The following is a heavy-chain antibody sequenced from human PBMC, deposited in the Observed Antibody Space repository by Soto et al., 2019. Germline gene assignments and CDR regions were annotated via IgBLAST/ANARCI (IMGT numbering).Heavy chain of an antibody. J-gene: IGHJ4*02. Sequence: EVQLVESGGGLVKPGESLRLSCAASGFTFTNAWMGWVRQAPGKGLEWVGRVKSKSDGETTDYAAPVKGRFTISRDDSKNTLYLQMNSLNAEDTAVYYWSTDRRIASSDYWGQGTLVTVSS. CDR1: GFTFTNAW. CDR3: STDRRIASSDY. D-gene: IGHD2-21*01. V-gene: IGHV3-15*01. CDR2: VKSKSDGETT.